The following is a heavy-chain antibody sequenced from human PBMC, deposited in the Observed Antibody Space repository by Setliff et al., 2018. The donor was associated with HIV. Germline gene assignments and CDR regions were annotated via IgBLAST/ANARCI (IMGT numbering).Heavy chain of an antibody. Sequence: PSETLSLPCTVSGGSITGYYWGWLRQPPGKGLEWIGWSYYSGNTRYNPSLKSRFTISLDTSQNRFSLQLTSVTAADTAVYYCARHRDGGTYPLDYWGQGTLVTVSS. CDR3: ARHRDGGTYPLDY. CDR1: GGSITGYY. V-gene: IGHV4-59*08. D-gene: IGHD1-26*01. CDR2: SYYSGNT. J-gene: IGHJ4*02.